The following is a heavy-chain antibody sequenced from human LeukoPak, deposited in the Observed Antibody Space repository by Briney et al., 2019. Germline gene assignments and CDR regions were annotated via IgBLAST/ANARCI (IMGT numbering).Heavy chain of an antibody. CDR1: GFTFDDYA. V-gene: IGHV3-9*01. J-gene: IGHJ4*03. Sequence: GGSLRLSCAASGFTFDDYAMHWVRHAPGKGLEWVSGISWNSGSIGYADSVKGRFTISRDNAKNSLYLQMNSLRAEDTALYYCAKGGTPHPIGYNDYWGQGTTVTVSS. D-gene: IGHD3-16*01. CDR3: AKGGTPHPIGYNDY. CDR2: ISWNSGSI.